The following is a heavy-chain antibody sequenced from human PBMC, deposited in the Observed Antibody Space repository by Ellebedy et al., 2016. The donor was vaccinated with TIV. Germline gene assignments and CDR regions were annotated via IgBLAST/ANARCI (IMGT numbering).Heavy chain of an antibody. CDR1: GFTFSSYW. CDR3: ARDERGDFDY. Sequence: GESLKISXAASGFTFSSYWMSWVRQAPGKGLEWVANIKQDGSEKYYVDSVKGRFTISRDNAKNSLYLQMNSLRAEDTAVYYCARDERGDFDYWGQGTLVTVSS. CDR2: IKQDGSEK. J-gene: IGHJ4*02. D-gene: IGHD1-26*01. V-gene: IGHV3-7*01.